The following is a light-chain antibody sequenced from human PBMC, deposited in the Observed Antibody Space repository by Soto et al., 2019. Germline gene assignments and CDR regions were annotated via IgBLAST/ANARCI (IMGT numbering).Light chain of an antibody. CDR1: QSVSSSY. J-gene: IGKJ3*01. CDR2: GAS. V-gene: IGKV3-20*01. CDR3: QQYGSSLFT. Sequence: DIVLTQSPGTLSLSPGERDTLSCRASQSVSSSYLAWYQQKPGQAPSLLIYGASSRSTGIPDRFSGSGSATDFTLTISSLEPEDFAVYYCQQYGSSLFTFGPGTKVDIK.